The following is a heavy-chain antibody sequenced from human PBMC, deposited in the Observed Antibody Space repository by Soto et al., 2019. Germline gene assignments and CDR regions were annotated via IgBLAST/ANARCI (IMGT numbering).Heavy chain of an antibody. CDR1: GYTFTSYA. J-gene: IGHJ5*02. CDR3: ARARIAAAGTRNSYWFDP. D-gene: IGHD6-13*01. CDR2: INAGNGNT. V-gene: IGHV1-3*01. Sequence: QVQLVQSGAEVKKPGASVKVSCKASGYTFTSYAMHWVRQAPGQRLEWMGWINAGNGNTKYSQKLQGRLTITRDQSATTAYMELLSLRSEDTAVYYCARARIAAAGTRNSYWFDPWGQGTLVTVSS.